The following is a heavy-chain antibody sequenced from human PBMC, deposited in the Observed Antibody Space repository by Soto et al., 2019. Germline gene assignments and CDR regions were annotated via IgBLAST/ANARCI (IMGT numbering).Heavy chain of an antibody. CDR3: ARRKERSGPNYFDY. Sequence: ASVKVSCKASGYTFITYDINWVRQATGQGLEWMGWMNPSNGNAGYAQKFQGRLTMTRNTSISTAYTELSSLRSDDTAVYFCARRKERSGPNYFDYWGQGSLVTVSS. J-gene: IGHJ4*02. CDR1: GYTFITYD. V-gene: IGHV1-8*01. CDR2: MNPSNGNA. D-gene: IGHD6-25*01.